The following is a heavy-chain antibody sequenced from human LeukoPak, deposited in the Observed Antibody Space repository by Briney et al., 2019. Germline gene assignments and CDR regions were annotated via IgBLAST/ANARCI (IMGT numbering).Heavy chain of an antibody. V-gene: IGHV1-69*04. CDR2: IIPILGIA. D-gene: IGHD4-17*01. J-gene: IGHJ4*02. CDR1: GGTFSSYA. Sequence: GASVKVSCKASGGTFSSYAISWVRQAPGQGLEWMGRIIPILGIANYAQKFQGRVTITADKSTSTAYMELSSLRSEDTAVYYCARDFYPYYGDWAIFFDYWGQGTLVTVSS. CDR3: ARDFYPYYGDWAIFFDY.